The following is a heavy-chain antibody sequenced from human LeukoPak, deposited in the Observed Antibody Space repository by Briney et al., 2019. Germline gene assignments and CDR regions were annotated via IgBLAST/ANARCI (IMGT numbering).Heavy chain of an antibody. D-gene: IGHD3-3*01. CDR3: ARGAPRNYDFWSGPFDY. J-gene: IGHJ4*02. CDR1: GFTFSNYA. Sequence: GGSLRLSCAASGFTFSNYAMHWVRQAPGKGLEWVALISYDGSNKCYADSVKGRFTISRDNSKNTLYLQMNSLRGEDTAVYYCARGAPRNYDFWSGPFDYWAREVWSPSPQ. CDR2: ISYDGSNK. V-gene: IGHV3-30-3*01.